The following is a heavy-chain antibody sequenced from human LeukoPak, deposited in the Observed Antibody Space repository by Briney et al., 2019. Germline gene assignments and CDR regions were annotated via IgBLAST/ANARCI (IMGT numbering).Heavy chain of an antibody. CDR3: ARDGYYYDSSGYNVYAFDI. CDR2: INPRGGST. J-gene: IGHJ3*02. Sequence: ASVRVSCKASGYTFTDYLINWVRQAPGQGLEWMRIINPRGGSTSYTQKFQGRVTMTRDLSTSTVYMELSSLRSEDTAVYYCARDGYYYDSSGYNVYAFDIWGQGTMVTVSS. CDR1: GYTFTDYL. D-gene: IGHD3-22*01. V-gene: IGHV1-46*01.